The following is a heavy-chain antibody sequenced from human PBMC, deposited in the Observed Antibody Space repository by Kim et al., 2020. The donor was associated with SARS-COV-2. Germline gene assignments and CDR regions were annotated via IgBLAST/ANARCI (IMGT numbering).Heavy chain of an antibody. CDR3: ARGYSYGDAVDI. Sequence: AGSLRLSCAASGFTFSSYAMHWVCQAPGKGLEWVAVISYDGSNKYYADSVKGRFTISRDNSKNTLYLQMNSLRAEDTAVYYCARGYSYGDAVDIWGQGTMVTVSS. V-gene: IGHV3-30*04. CDR1: GFTFSSYA. D-gene: IGHD5-18*01. J-gene: IGHJ3*02. CDR2: ISYDGSNK.